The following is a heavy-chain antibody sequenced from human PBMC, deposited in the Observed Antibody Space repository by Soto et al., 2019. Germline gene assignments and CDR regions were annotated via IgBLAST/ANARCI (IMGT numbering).Heavy chain of an antibody. V-gene: IGHV6-1*01. CDR1: GDSVSSNNAA. D-gene: IGHD1-7*01. CDR3: AGTTSHYWYYMDV. J-gene: IGHJ6*03. Sequence: SQTLSLTCAISGDSVSSNNAAWNWIRQSPSRGLEWLGRTYYRSRWYNDYAVSVKSRITVNPDTSKNQFSLQLTSVTPEDTAVYCCAGTTSHYWYYMDVWGKGTTVTVSS. CDR2: TYYRSRWYN.